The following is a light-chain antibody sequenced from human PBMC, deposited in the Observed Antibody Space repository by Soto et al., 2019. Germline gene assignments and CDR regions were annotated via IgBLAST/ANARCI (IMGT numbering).Light chain of an antibody. Sequence: QSALTQPRSVSGSPGQSVTISCSGXSSDVGGYNYVSWYQQHPGKAPKVMIYDVSERPSGVPDRFSGSKSGNTASLTISGLQAEDEADYYCCSYAGSPRYVLGTGTKLTVL. CDR2: DVS. CDR3: CSYAGSPRYV. CDR1: SSDVGGYNY. V-gene: IGLV2-11*01. J-gene: IGLJ1*01.